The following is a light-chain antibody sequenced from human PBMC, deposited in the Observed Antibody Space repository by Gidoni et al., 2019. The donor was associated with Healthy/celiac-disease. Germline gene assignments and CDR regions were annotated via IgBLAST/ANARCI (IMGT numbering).Light chain of an antibody. CDR3: QSADSSGTWV. Sequence: SYELTQPPSMSVSPGQTARITCSGDALPKQYAYWYQQKPGQAPVLVIYKDSERPSGIPERFSGSSSGTTVTLTISGVQAEDEADYYCQSADSSGTWVCGGGTKLTVL. CDR2: KDS. CDR1: ALPKQY. J-gene: IGLJ3*02. V-gene: IGLV3-25*03.